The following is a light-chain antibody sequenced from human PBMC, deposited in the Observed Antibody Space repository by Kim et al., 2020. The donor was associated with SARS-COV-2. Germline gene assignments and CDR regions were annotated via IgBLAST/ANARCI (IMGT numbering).Light chain of an antibody. CDR1: QSVLYSSNNKNY. V-gene: IGKV4-1*01. CDR2: WAS. Sequence: DIVMTQSPDSLAVSLGERATINCKSSQSVLYSSNNKNYLAWYQQKPGQPPKLLIYWASTRESGVPDRFSGSGSGTDFTLTINSLQAEDVAVYYCQQYYSIPLTFGGGTKVDIK. J-gene: IGKJ4*01. CDR3: QQYYSIPLT.